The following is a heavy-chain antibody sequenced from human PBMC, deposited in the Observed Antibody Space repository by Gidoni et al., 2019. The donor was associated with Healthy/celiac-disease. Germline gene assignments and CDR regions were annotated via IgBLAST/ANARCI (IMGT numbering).Heavy chain of an antibody. D-gene: IGHD2-15*01. V-gene: IGHV4-39*01. J-gene: IGHJ4*02. CDR1: C. CDR3: HRGDYCSGGSCYLPPDY. CDR2: IYYSGST. Sequence: CWWRLRQPPGKGLEWIGSIYYSGSTYYNPSLKSRVTISVDTSKNQFSLKLSSVTAADTAVYYCHRGDYCSGGSCYLPPDYWGQGTLVTVSS.